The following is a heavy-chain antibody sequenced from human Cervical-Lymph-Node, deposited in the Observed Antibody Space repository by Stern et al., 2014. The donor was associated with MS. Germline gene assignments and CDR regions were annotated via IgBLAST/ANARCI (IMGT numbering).Heavy chain of an antibody. CDR3: ATPARVIVAVLGVRVPGMDV. Sequence: QVQLQESGPGLVKPSQTLSLTCTVSGDSISSGNYYWSWFRQPAWKGLEWIGRIFSGGRTNYNPSLKSRVTISADPSKKQFSLNLNSVPAADTAVYFCATPARVIVAVLGVRVPGMDVLGQGTTVTVSS. V-gene: IGHV4-61*02. CDR2: IFSGGRT. J-gene: IGHJ6*02. D-gene: IGHD2-15*01. CDR1: GDSISSGNYY.